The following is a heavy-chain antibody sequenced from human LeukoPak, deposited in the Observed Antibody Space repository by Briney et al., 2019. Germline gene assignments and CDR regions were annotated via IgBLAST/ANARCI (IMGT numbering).Heavy chain of an antibody. CDR3: ASSSLRGYSYGPKVY. Sequence: SVKVSCKASGGTFSSYAISWVRQAPGQGLEWMGGIIPIFGTANYAQKFQGRVTITTDESTSTAYMEVSSLRSEDTAVYYCASSSLRGYSYGPKVYWGQGTLVTVSS. D-gene: IGHD5-18*01. CDR1: GGTFSSYA. V-gene: IGHV1-69*05. CDR2: IIPIFGTA. J-gene: IGHJ4*02.